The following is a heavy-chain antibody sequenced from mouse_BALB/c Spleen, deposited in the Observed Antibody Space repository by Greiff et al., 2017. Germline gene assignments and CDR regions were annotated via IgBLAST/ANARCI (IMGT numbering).Heavy chain of an antibody. CDR3: ARDYRYGYFDY. CDR2: ISSGGST. V-gene: IGHV5-6-5*01. Sequence: EVMLVESGGGLVKPGGSLKLSCAASGFTFSSYAMSWVRQTPEKRLEWVASISSGGSTYYPDSVKGRFTISRDNARNILYLQMSSLRSEDTAMYYCARDYRYGYFDYWGQGTTLTVSS. CDR1: GFTFSSYA. J-gene: IGHJ2*01. D-gene: IGHD2-14*01.